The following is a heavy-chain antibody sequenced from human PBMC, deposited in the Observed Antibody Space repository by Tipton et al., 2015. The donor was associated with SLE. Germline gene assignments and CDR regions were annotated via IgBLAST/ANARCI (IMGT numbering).Heavy chain of an antibody. CDR2: INHSGST. J-gene: IGHJ6*02. CDR3: ARAPYSSSRPYYYGMDV. D-gene: IGHD6-6*01. Sequence: TLSLTCAVYGGSFSGSYWGWIRQPPGKGLEWIGEINHSGSTNYNPSLKSRVTISVDTSKNQCSLKLSSVTAADTAVYYCARAPYSSSRPYYYGMDVWGQGTTVTVSS. CDR1: GGSFSGSY. V-gene: IGHV4-34*01.